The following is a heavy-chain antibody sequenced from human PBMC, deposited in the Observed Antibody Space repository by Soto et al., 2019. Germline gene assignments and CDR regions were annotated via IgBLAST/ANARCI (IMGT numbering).Heavy chain of an antibody. CDR1: GGSVGSGAYY. CDR2: IQYSGDT. V-gene: IGHV4-61*08. D-gene: IGHD5-12*01. J-gene: IGHJ3*01. Sequence: SETLSLTCIVSGGSVGSGAYYWSWIRQPPGSAPEWIGYIQYSGDTNYNSSLKSRVTISVDRSRNRFSLKLTSVTAADTAFYYCARHDYADRTFDLWGQGTKVTVSS. CDR3: ARHDYADRTFDL.